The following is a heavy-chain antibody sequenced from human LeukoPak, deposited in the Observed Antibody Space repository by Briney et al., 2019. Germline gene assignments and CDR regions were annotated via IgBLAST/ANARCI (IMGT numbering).Heavy chain of an antibody. Sequence: GGSLRLSCTASGFTFTAHWISWVRQTPGKGLEWVANINQDGSEKYYVDSVKGRFTISRDNAKNSLYLQMNSLRAEDTAVYYCARDRDGSNLFDYWGQGTLVTVSS. CDR3: ARDRDGSNLFDY. D-gene: IGHD5-24*01. V-gene: IGHV3-7*01. CDR1: GFTFTAHW. CDR2: INQDGSEK. J-gene: IGHJ4*02.